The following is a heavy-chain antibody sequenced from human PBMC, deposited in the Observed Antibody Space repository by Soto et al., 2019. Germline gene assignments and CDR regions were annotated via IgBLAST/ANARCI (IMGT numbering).Heavy chain of an antibody. CDR3: TRDHYGRGFSSGAFDS. V-gene: IGHV3-49*03. Sequence: GGSLRLSCSPSGFTFGDYAMNWFRQAPGKGLEWVGFIKSKAFGGTPEYAASVKGIFTISRDDSMSIVYLQMSSLKTDDTAVYYCTRDHYGRGFSSGAFDSWGQGT. CDR1: GFTFGDYA. CDR2: IKSKAFGGTP. D-gene: IGHD5-18*01. J-gene: IGHJ4*02.